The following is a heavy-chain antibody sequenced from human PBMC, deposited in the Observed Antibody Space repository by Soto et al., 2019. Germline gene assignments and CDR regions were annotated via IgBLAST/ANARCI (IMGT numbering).Heavy chain of an antibody. CDR3: AKDRIVLLWFGELPPRDYFDY. Sequence: LRLSCAASGFTFSSYAMSWVRQAPGKGLEWVSAISGSGGSTYYADSVKGRFTISRDNSKNTLYLQMNSLRAEDTAVYYCAKDRIVLLWFGELPPRDYFDYWGQGTLVTVSS. V-gene: IGHV3-23*01. D-gene: IGHD3-10*01. J-gene: IGHJ4*02. CDR2: ISGSGGST. CDR1: GFTFSSYA.